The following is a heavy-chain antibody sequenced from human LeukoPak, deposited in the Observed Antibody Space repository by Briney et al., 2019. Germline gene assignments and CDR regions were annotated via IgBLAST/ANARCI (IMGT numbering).Heavy chain of an antibody. CDR1: GFNFSRNG. CDR2: IRFDGTNK. J-gene: IGHJ4*02. Sequence: PGGSLRLSCAASGFNFSRNGMHWVRQAPGQGLEWVASIRFDGTNKFYGASVRGRFIISRDNSKNTLYLQMNSLRAEDTAVYYCVRDFDDVNGDYYYIPEYWGRGMLVAVSS. D-gene: IGHD3-22*01. V-gene: IGHV3-30*02. CDR3: VRDFDDVNGDYYYIPEY.